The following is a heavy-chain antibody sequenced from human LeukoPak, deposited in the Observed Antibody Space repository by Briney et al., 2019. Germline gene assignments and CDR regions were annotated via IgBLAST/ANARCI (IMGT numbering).Heavy chain of an antibody. J-gene: IGHJ4*02. Sequence: ASVKVSCKASGGTFSSYAISWVRQAPGQGLEWMGGIIPIFGTANYAQKFQGRVTITADESTSTAYMELSSLRSEDTAVYYCVRDYDILTGRTYRLDYWGQGTLVTVSS. D-gene: IGHD3-9*01. CDR1: GGTFSSYA. V-gene: IGHV1-69*13. CDR2: IIPIFGTA. CDR3: VRDYDILTGRTYRLDY.